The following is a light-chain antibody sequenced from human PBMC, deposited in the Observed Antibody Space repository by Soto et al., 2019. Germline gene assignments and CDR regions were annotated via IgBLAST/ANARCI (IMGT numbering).Light chain of an antibody. CDR2: AAS. CDR1: QDIRSW. V-gene: IGKV1-12*01. CDR3: QQANSFPRT. J-gene: IGKJ1*01. Sequence: DVQMTQSPSSVSASVGDRVTITCRASQDIRSWVAWYQQKPGKAPKLLIYAASSLQSGVPSRFSGSGSGTDFTLTITSLQPEDFATYYCQQANSFPRTFGQGTKVDIK.